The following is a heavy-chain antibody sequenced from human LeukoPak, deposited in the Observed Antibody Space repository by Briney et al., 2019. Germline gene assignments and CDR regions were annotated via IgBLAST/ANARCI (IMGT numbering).Heavy chain of an antibody. CDR2: IYNSGSP. V-gene: IGHV4-59*11. CDR1: GGSISSHN. Sequence: PSETLSLTCTVSGGSISSHNWNWIRQPPGKGLEWIGDIYNSGSPNYNPSLRSRVTISVDTSKNQFSLQLSSVTAADTAVYYCARVDSSGYYTFFDYWGQGTLVTVSS. CDR3: ARVDSSGYYTFFDY. J-gene: IGHJ4*02. D-gene: IGHD3-22*01.